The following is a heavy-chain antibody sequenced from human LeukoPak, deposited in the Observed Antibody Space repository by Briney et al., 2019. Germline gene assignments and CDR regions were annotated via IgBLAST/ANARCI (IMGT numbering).Heavy chain of an antibody. CDR3: ATEWTLVEQQLAKRGAFDI. Sequence: ASVKVSCKVSGYTLTELSMHWVRQAPGKGLEWMGGFDPEDGETIYAQKFQGRVTMTEDTSTDTAYMELSSLRSEDTAVYYCATEWTLVEQQLAKRGAFDIWGQGTMVTVSS. CDR1: GYTLTELS. CDR2: FDPEDGET. D-gene: IGHD6-13*01. J-gene: IGHJ3*02. V-gene: IGHV1-24*01.